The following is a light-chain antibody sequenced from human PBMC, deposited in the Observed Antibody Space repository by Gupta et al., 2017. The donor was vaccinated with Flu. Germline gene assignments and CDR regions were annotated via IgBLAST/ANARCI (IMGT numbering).Light chain of an antibody. CDR1: QSISSR. Sequence: DIQMTQSPSTLSASVGDRVTINCRAGQSISSRLNWYQQKPGKAPKLLIYTASNLQSGVPSRFSGSGSGTDFTLTISRLQPEDFAVYYCQQSNSTPCTFGQGTKVEIK. CDR3: QQSNSTPCT. CDR2: TAS. J-gene: IGKJ2*02. V-gene: IGKV1-39*01.